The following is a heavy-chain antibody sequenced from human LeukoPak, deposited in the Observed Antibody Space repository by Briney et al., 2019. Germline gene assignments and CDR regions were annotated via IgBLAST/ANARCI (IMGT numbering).Heavy chain of an antibody. V-gene: IGHV1-18*01. CDR2: ISAYNGNT. CDR3: ARSPRVQLWFHFDY. J-gene: IGHJ4*02. CDR1: GGTFSSYA. Sequence: ASVKVSCKASGGTFSSYAISWVRQALGQGLEWMGWISAYNGNTNYAQKLQGRVTMTTDTSTSTAYMELRSLRSDDTAVYYCARSPRVQLWFHFDYWGQGTLVTVSS. D-gene: IGHD5-18*01.